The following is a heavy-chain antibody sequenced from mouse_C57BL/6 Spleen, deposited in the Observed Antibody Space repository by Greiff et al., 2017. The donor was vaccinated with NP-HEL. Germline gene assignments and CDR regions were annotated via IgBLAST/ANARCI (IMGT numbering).Heavy chain of an antibody. CDR2: IYPGDGDT. CDR1: GYAFSSSW. V-gene: IGHV1-82*01. CDR3: ARSGTTVPFAY. J-gene: IGHJ3*01. D-gene: IGHD1-1*01. Sequence: VQLQESGPELVKPGASVKISCKASGYAFSSSWMNWVKQRPGKGLEWIGRIYPGDGDTNYNGKFKGKATLTADKSSSTAYMQLSSLTSEDSAVYFCARSGTTVPFAYWGQGTLVTVSA.